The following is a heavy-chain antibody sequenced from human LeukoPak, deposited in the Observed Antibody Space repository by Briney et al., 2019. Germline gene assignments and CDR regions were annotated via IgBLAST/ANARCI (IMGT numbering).Heavy chain of an antibody. J-gene: IGHJ4*02. V-gene: IGHV1-18*01. D-gene: IGHD3-9*01. CDR2: ISAYNGNT. Sequence: ASVKVSCKASGYTFTSYGISWVRQAPGQGLEWMGWISAYNGNTNYAQKLQGRGTMTTDTSTSTAYMELRSLRSDDTAVYYCARGPYYDILTGHSPFPRFDYWGQGTLVTVSS. CDR3: ARGPYYDILTGHSPFPRFDY. CDR1: GYTFTSYG.